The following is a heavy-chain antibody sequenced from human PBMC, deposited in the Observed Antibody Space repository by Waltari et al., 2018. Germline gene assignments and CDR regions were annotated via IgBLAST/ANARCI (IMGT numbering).Heavy chain of an antibody. D-gene: IGHD3-10*01. J-gene: IGHJ6*02. CDR3: ARDYYYGSGDLYGMDV. Sequence: QVQLQESGPGLVKPSQTLSLTCTVSGGSISSGGYYWSWIRQHPGKGLEWIGYIYYSGSTYDNPSLKSRVTISVDTSKNQFSLKLSAVTAADTAVYYCARDYYYGSGDLYGMDVWGQGTTVTVSS. CDR1: GGSISSGGYY. V-gene: IGHV4-31*03. CDR2: IYYSGST.